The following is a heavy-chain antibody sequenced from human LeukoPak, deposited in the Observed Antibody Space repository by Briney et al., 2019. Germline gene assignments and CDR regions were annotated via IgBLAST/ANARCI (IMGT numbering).Heavy chain of an antibody. V-gene: IGHV4-38-2*02. CDR3: TRDTHFFMTTTIDY. CDR2: IHYSGST. CDR1: GYSISSGYY. J-gene: IGHJ4*02. Sequence: SETLSLTCTVSGYSISSGYYWGWIRQPPEKGLEWIGSIHYSGSTYYNPSLKSRVTISVDTSKNQFSLKLSSVTAADTAVYYCTRDTHFFMTTTIDYWGQGTLVTVSS. D-gene: IGHD4-11*01.